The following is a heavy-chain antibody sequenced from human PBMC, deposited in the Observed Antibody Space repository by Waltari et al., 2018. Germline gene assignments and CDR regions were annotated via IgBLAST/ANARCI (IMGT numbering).Heavy chain of an antibody. CDR2: VYHFGSS. CDR1: GDSITSASY. D-gene: IGHD4-17*01. V-gene: IGHV4-38-2*01. J-gene: IGHJ4*02. Sequence: QVQLQESGPGLVKPSETLSLTCAVSGDSITSASYWGRIRQPPGKGLEWIGYVYHFGSSSDNPSLKSRVTMSVDTSKRQFSLNLSSVTAADTAVYYCARHESAHYGGFDSWGRGTLVTVSA. CDR3: ARHESAHYGGFDS.